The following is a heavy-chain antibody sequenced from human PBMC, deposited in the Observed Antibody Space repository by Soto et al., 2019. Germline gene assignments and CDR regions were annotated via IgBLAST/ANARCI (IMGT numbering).Heavy chain of an antibody. V-gene: IGHV4-59*08. D-gene: IGHD7-27*01. Sequence: SETLSLTCAVYGGSFSSFYWSWIRQPPGKGLEWIGYIYYSGSTNYNPSLKSRVTISVDTSKNQFSLKLRSVTAADTAVFYCARHYPGHPYFDYWGQGALVTVSS. CDR3: ARHYPGHPYFDY. J-gene: IGHJ4*02. CDR1: GGSFSSFY. CDR2: IYYSGST.